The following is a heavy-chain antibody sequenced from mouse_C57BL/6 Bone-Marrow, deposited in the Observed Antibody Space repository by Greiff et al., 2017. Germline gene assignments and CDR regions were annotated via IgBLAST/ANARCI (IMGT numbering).Heavy chain of an antibody. Sequence: VQLKQSGPELVKPGASVKIPCKASGYTFTDYNMDWVKQSHGKSLEWIGDINPNNGGTIYNQKFKGKATLTVDKSSSTAYMELRSLTSEDTAVYYGARSEYDYDCAMDYWGQGTSVTVSS. D-gene: IGHD2-4*01. CDR3: ARSEYDYDCAMDY. CDR1: GYTFTDYN. V-gene: IGHV1-18*01. CDR2: INPNNGGT. J-gene: IGHJ4*01.